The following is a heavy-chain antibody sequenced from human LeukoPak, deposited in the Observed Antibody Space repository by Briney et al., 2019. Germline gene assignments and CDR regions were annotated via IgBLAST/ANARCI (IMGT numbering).Heavy chain of an antibody. V-gene: IGHV1-69*06. CDR3: AVQYSGYEAFEYYFHY. CDR1: GGTFSTYA. D-gene: IGHD5-12*01. Sequence: RWASVKVSCKASGGTFSTYAITWVRQAPGQGLEWMGGIIPISGKANYAQKFQGRVTITADKSTSTAYMELSSLRSEDTAVYYCAVQYSGYEAFEYYFHYWGQGTLVTVSS. CDR2: IIPISGKA. J-gene: IGHJ4*02.